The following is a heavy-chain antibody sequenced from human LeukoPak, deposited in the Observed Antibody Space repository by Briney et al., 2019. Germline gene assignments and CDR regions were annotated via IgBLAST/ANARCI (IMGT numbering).Heavy chain of an antibody. Sequence: SETLSLTCTVSGGSISSSSCYWGWIRQPPGKGLEWIGSIYYSGSTYYNPSLKSRVTISVDTSKNQFSLKLSSVTAADTAVYYCARQGRLTTFDYWGQGTLVTVSS. D-gene: IGHD4-11*01. CDR1: GGSISSSSCY. CDR2: IYYSGST. J-gene: IGHJ4*02. V-gene: IGHV4-39*01. CDR3: ARQGRLTTFDY.